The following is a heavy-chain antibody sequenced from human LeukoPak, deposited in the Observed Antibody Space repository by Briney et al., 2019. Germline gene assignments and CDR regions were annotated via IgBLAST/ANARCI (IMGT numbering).Heavy chain of an antibody. J-gene: IGHJ4*02. CDR2: IKQDGGEE. CDR3: ARDKDVGATLLDY. V-gene: IGHV3-7*01. Sequence: GGSLRLSCAASGSTFSSYWMSWVRQTPGKGLEWVANIKQDGGEEYYVDSVKGRFTISRDNAKNSLYLQMSSLRAEDTAAYYCARDKDVGATLLDYWGQGTLVTVSS. CDR1: GSTFSSYW. D-gene: IGHD1-26*01.